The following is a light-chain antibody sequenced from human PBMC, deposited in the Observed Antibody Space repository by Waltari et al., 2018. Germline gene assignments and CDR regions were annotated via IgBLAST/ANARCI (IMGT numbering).Light chain of an antibody. V-gene: IGKV2-40*01. CDR3: MQHKALPRT. CDR1: QSLLHTDGFTY. J-gene: IGKJ1*01. CDR2: GGS. Sequence: FVMTQTPLSLPVTPGEPASISCRSRQSLLHTDGFTYLDWYLQRPGQSPQLLIYGGSHRASGVPDRFSGSGSGTDFTLKISKVEAEDIGVYYCMQHKALPRTFGQGTKVEIK.